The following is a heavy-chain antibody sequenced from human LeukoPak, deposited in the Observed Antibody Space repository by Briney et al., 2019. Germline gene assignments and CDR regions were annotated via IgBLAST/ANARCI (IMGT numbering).Heavy chain of an antibody. D-gene: IGHD2-2*01. CDR2: IKQDESEK. Sequence: GSLRLSCSASGFTFSNYWMSWVRQAPGKGLEGVANIKQDESEKYYVDSVKGRFTISRDNAKSSLYLQMNSLRAEDTAVYYCARALDSSSSRYQAFEEWGQGTLVTVSS. J-gene: IGHJ4*02. CDR1: GFTFSNYW. V-gene: IGHV3-7*01. CDR3: ARALDSSSSRYQAFEE.